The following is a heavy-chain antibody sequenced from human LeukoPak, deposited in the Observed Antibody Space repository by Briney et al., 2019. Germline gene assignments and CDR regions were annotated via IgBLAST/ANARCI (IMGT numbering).Heavy chain of an antibody. Sequence: GGSLRLSCAASGFTFSSYEMNWVRQAPGKGLEWVSYISSSGRTIYYADSVKGRFTISRDNAKNSLYLQMSSLRTEDTAVYYCSSSTAIGYWGQGTLVTVSS. J-gene: IGHJ4*02. V-gene: IGHV3-48*03. CDR2: ISSSGRTI. CDR3: SSSTAIGY. CDR1: GFTFSSYE.